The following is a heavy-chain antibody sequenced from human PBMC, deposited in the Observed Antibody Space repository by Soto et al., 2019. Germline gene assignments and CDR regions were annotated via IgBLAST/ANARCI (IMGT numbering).Heavy chain of an antibody. D-gene: IGHD1-1*01. Sequence: SETLSLTCTVSGGSISSYYWSWIRQPPGKGLEWIGYIYYSGSTNYNPSLKSRVTISVDTSKNQFSLKLSSVTAADTAVYYCPRRKNWNPFDSWGQGTLVTASS. V-gene: IGHV4-59*01. CDR3: PRRKNWNPFDS. CDR1: GGSISSYY. J-gene: IGHJ4*02. CDR2: IYYSGST.